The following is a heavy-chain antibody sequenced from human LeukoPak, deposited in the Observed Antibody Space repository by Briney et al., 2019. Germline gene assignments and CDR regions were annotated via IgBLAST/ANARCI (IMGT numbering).Heavy chain of an antibody. CDR1: GGSISSNSYY. CDR2: INHSGST. CDR3: ARGGTKGMVRGVMGYMDV. D-gene: IGHD3-10*01. V-gene: IGHV4-39*07. J-gene: IGHJ6*03. Sequence: ASETLSLTCTVSGGSISSNSYYWSWIRQPPGKGLEWIGEINHSGSTNYNPSLKSRVTISVDTSKNQFSLKLSSVTAADTAVYYCARGGTKGMVRGVMGYMDVWGKGTTVTVSS.